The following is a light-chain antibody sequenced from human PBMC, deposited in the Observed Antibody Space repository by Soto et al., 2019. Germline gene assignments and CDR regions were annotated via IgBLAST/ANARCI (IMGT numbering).Light chain of an antibody. CDR2: EAI. Sequence: QSALTQPASVSRSPGQSITISCTGSRNDIGSFRFVSWYQQHPGKAPKLIIYEAIKRPSGVSDRFSASKSGNTASLTISGLQAEDEADYYCCSYAGSSTWVFGGGTKLTVL. CDR3: CSYAGSSTWV. V-gene: IGLV2-23*01. J-gene: IGLJ3*02. CDR1: RNDIGSFRF.